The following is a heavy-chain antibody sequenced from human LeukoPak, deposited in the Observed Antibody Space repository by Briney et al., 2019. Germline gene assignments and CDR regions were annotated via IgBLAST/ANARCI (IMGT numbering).Heavy chain of an antibody. CDR2: ISSSSSTI. CDR1: GFTFSSYS. Sequence: PGGSLRLSCAASGFTFSSYSMNWVRQAPGKGLEWVSYISSSSSTIYYADSVKGRFTISRDNAKNSLYLQMNSLRDEDTAVYYCARGDYYDSSGPIDYWGQGTLVTVSS. CDR3: ARGDYYDSSGPIDY. D-gene: IGHD3-22*01. J-gene: IGHJ4*02. V-gene: IGHV3-48*02.